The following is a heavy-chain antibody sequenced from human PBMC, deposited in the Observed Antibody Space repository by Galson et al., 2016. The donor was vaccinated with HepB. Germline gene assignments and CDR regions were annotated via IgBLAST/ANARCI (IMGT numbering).Heavy chain of an antibody. CDR1: GGSITSGGFH. Sequence: SETLSLTCTVSGGSITSGGFHWGWVRQPPGKGLEWVASIFSSGSTYYNPSLKSRVTISVDTSKNQFSLRLDSVTAADTAVYYCARGWWELLNDYWGQGTLVTVSS. D-gene: IGHD1-26*01. CDR3: ARGWWELLNDY. CDR2: IFSSGST. J-gene: IGHJ4*02. V-gene: IGHV4-39*01.